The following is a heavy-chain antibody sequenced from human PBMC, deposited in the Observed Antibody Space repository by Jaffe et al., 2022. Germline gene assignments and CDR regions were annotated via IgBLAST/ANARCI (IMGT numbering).Heavy chain of an antibody. V-gene: IGHV1-2*06. J-gene: IGHJ4*02. CDR3: ARDHRGTGPAFPNEKKDF. CDR2: IGPNTGGT. Sequence: QVQLIQSGAEVKKPGASVKISCQTSGYTFGGYYIDWVRQAPGQGLEWMGRIGPNTGGTSYAQKFQGRVTMTGDTAINTAYLEIRGLTSDDTAVYFCARDHRGTGPAFPNEKKDFWGQGTLVTVSS. CDR1: GYTFGGYY. D-gene: IGHD1-1*01.